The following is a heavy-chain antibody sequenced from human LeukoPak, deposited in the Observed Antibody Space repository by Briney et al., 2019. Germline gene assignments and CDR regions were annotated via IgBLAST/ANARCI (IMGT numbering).Heavy chain of an antibody. D-gene: IGHD3-22*01. CDR2: ISYDGSGK. Sequence: PGGSLRLSCAASGLTFSSYPMHWVRQAPGKGLEWVAVISYDGSGKHYADPVKGRFTISRDNSKNTLYLQMSSLRAEDTAMYYCAREGNSGYYPYWGQGILVTVSS. CDR1: GLTFSSYP. V-gene: IGHV3-30-3*01. CDR3: AREGNSGYYPY. J-gene: IGHJ4*02.